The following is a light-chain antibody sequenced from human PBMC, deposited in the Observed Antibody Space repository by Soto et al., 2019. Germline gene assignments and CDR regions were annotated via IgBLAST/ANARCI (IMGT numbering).Light chain of an antibody. CDR3: QQSYSTPPT. Sequence: DIQMTQSPSSLSASLGDRVTITCRASQTVNTYLHWYQQKPGKAPKLLIYAASNLQSGVPSRFSGSGSGTDFTLTISSLQPEDFATYYRQQSYSTPPTFAQGAKVDI. CDR1: QTVNTY. J-gene: IGKJ1*01. V-gene: IGKV1-39*01. CDR2: AAS.